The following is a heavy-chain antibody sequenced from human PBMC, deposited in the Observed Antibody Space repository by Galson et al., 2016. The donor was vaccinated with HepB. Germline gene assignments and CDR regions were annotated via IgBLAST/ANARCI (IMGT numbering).Heavy chain of an antibody. V-gene: IGHV3-23*01. CDR1: GFAFNFYA. CDR3: ASLYDRSPSGVL. J-gene: IGHJ4*02. D-gene: IGHD3-22*01. CDR2: ISGSGATT. Sequence: SLRLSCAASGFAFNFYAMSWVRLAPGKGLEWVSGISGSGATTYYADSAKGRFTISRDNSKNTLYLQMNSLRAEDTAVYYCASLYDRSPSGVLWGQGALVTVSS.